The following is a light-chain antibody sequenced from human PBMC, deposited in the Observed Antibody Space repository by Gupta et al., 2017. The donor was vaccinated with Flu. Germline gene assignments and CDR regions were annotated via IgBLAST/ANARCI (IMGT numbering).Light chain of an antibody. CDR1: QGIRTW. CDR2: KAS. J-gene: IGKJ2*03. V-gene: IGKV1-5*03. Sequence: PSNLSGTRGERGNITCRASQGIRTWLAWYQQKPGKTPKLLIYKASFLESGVPSRFSGGGSGTEFTLTISSLQPDDFATYYCQQYNSYWYSFGQGTKLEIK. CDR3: QQYNSYWYS.